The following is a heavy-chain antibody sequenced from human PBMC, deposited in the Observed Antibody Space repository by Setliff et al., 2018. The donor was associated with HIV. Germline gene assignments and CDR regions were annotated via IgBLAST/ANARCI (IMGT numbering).Heavy chain of an antibody. V-gene: IGHV1-69*10. J-gene: IGHJ4*02. CDR2: IIPILGIA. CDR1: GYTFTSYG. D-gene: IGHD6-19*01. Sequence: SVKVSCKASGYTFTSYGISWVRQAPGQGLEWMGGIIPILGIANYAQKFQGRVTITTDESTSTAYMELSSLRSEDTAVYYCARGRDPVKHNSGWYWGYYFDYWGQGTLVTVSS. CDR3: ARGRDPVKHNSGWYWGYYFDY.